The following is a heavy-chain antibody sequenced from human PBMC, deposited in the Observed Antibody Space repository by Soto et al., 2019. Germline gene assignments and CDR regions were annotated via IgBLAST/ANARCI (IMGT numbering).Heavy chain of an antibody. V-gene: IGHV3-21*06. CDR1: GFTFSSYS. D-gene: IGHD6-13*01. Sequence: GGSLRLSCAASGFTFSSYSMNWVRQAPGKGLEWVSSISSSSYIYYADSVKGRFTISRDNAKNSLYLQMNSLRAEDTAVYYCASWYSSSLRWFDPWGQGTLVTVSS. J-gene: IGHJ5*02. CDR2: ISSSSYI. CDR3: ASWYSSSLRWFDP.